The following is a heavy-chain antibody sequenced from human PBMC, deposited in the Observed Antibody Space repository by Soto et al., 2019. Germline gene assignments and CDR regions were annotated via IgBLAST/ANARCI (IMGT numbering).Heavy chain of an antibody. D-gene: IGHD3-16*01. J-gene: IGHJ5*02. Sequence: QVQLVQSGAEVKKPGASVKVSCKASGYTFTSYDINWVRLATGQGLEWMGWMNPNSGNIAYAQKLQVRVTMTRNTSISTAYMELSRLRSEDTAVYYCARLKQDYAVAWGQGTLVTVSS. CDR2: MNPNSGNI. CDR3: ARLKQDYAVA. CDR1: GYTFTSYD. V-gene: IGHV1-8*01.